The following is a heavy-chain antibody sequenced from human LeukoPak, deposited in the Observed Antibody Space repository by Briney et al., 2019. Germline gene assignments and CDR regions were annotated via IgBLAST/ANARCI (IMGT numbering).Heavy chain of an antibody. J-gene: IGHJ4*02. CDR2: ISSSSSYI. D-gene: IGHD4-17*01. CDR3: ARSDYGDYVGYFDY. Sequence: GGSLRLSCAASGFTFSSYSMNWVRQAPGKGLEWVSSISSSSSYIYYADSVKGRFTISRDNTKNSLYLQMNSLRAEDTAVYYCARSDYGDYVGYFDYWGQGTLVSESS. CDR1: GFTFSSYS. V-gene: IGHV3-21*01.